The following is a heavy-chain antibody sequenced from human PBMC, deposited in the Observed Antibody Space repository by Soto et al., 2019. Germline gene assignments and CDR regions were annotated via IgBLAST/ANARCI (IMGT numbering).Heavy chain of an antibody. D-gene: IGHD4-17*01. Sequence: QVQLQESGPGLVKPSQTLSLTCTVSGGSISSGGYYWSWIRQHPGKSLEWIGYIYYSGSTYYNPSRKSRVTISVDTSKNQFSLKLSSVTAADTAVYYCSRDDGDYEGYFDLWGRGTLVTVSS. CDR3: SRDDGDYEGYFDL. CDR2: IYYSGST. J-gene: IGHJ2*01. V-gene: IGHV4-31*03. CDR1: GGSISSGGYY.